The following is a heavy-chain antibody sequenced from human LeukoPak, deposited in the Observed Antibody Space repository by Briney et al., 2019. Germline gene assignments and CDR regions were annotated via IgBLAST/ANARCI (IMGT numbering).Heavy chain of an antibody. D-gene: IGHD3-22*01. J-gene: IGHJ4*02. CDR3: ARGYDSSGYYYIFSYYFDY. Sequence: ASVKVSCKASGYTFTGYYMHWVRQAPGQGLEWMGWINPNSGGTNYAQKFQGRVTMTRDTSTSTVYMELSSLRSEDTAVYYCARGYDSSGYYYIFSYYFDYWGQGTLVTVSS. V-gene: IGHV1-2*02. CDR1: GYTFTGYY. CDR2: INPNSGGT.